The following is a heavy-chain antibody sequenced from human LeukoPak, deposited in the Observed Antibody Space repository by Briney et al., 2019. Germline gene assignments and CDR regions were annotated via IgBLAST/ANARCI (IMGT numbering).Heavy chain of an antibody. D-gene: IGHD6-19*01. Sequence: GGSLRLSCAASGFIFSSYSMNWVRQAPGKGLEWVSSISSSSSYIYYADSVKGRFTISRDNAKNSLYLQMNSLRAEDAAVYYSARAGLAQYYFDYWGQGTLVTVSS. CDR3: ARAGLAQYYFDY. V-gene: IGHV3-21*01. CDR1: GFIFSSYS. CDR2: ISSSSSYI. J-gene: IGHJ4*02.